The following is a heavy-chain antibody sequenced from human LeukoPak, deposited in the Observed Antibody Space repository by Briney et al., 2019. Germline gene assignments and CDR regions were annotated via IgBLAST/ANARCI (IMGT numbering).Heavy chain of an antibody. CDR2: IKQDGSEK. CDR1: GFTFSSYW. Sequence: GGSLRLSCAASGFTFSSYWMSWVRQAPGKGLEWVANIKQDGSEKYYVDSVKGRFTISRDNAKNSLYLQMNSLRAEDTAVYYCARVRLGPYDFWSGYSPSYYYYYMDVWGKGTTVTVSS. V-gene: IGHV3-7*01. CDR3: ARVRLGPYDFWSGYSPSYYYYYMDV. D-gene: IGHD3-3*01. J-gene: IGHJ6*03.